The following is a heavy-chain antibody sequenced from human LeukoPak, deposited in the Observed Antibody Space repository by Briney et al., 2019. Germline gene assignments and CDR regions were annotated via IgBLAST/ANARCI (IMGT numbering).Heavy chain of an antibody. CDR3: ARPRESSNAFDI. D-gene: IGHD3-10*01. V-gene: IGHV4-4*02. CDR2: ISHSGTT. CDR1: GGSISSNNW. J-gene: IGHJ3*02. Sequence: SGTLSLTCGVSGGSISSNNWWSWVRQPPGKGLEWIGEISHSGTTNYNPSLKSRVTISVDKSKNQFSLKLSSVTAADTAVYYCARPRESSNAFDIWGQGTMVTVS.